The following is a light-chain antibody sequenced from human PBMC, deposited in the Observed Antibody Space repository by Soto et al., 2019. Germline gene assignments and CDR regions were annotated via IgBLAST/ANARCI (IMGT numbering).Light chain of an antibody. CDR1: PGSVSTNYY. CDR2: HTN. CDR3: VLYISGGTWV. J-gene: IGLJ3*02. Sequence: QAVVTQAPSFSVSPGGTVTLTCGLNPGSVSTNYYPAWYQQTPGQAPRALIYHTNTRSSGVPDRFSGSILGNKAALTISGAQADDESDYYCVLYISGGTWVFGGGTKVTVL. V-gene: IGLV8-61*01.